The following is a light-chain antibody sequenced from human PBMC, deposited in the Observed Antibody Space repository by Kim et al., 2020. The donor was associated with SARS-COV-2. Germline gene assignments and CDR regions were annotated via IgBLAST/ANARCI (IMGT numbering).Light chain of an antibody. CDR1: ALTNQY. V-gene: IGLV3-25*03. CDR3: QSSDSSDTFWV. CDR2: EDT. Sequence: PGQTARITCSGDALTNQYAYWFQQKPGQAPVLVIYEDTERPSGIPERFSGSTSGTTVTLTISGVQAEDEADYYCQSSDSSDTFWVFGGGTQLTVL. J-gene: IGLJ3*02.